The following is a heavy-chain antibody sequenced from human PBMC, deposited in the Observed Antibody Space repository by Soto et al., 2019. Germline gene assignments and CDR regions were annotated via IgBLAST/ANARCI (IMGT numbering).Heavy chain of an antibody. CDR3: ARGSGYCSSTSCYILGGYNWFDP. CDR2: IIPIFGTA. Sequence: GASVKVSCKASGGTFSSYAISWVRQAPGQGLEWMGGIIPIFGTANYAQKFQGRVTITADESTSTAYMELSSLRSEDTAVYYCARGSGYCSSTSCYILGGYNWFDPWGQGTLVTVSS. D-gene: IGHD2-2*02. V-gene: IGHV1-69*13. CDR1: GGTFSSYA. J-gene: IGHJ5*02.